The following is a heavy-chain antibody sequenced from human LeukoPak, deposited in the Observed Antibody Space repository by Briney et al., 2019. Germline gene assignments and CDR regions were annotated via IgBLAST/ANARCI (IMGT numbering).Heavy chain of an antibody. Sequence: PSETLSLTCAVYGGSFSGYYWSWIRQPPGKGLEWIGEINHSGSTNYNPSLKSRVTISVDTSKNRFSLKLTSMTAADTAVYYCVRVGPDCWGQGTLVTVSS. CDR2: INHSGST. CDR3: VRVGPDC. J-gene: IGHJ4*02. CDR1: GGSFSGYY. V-gene: IGHV4-34*01.